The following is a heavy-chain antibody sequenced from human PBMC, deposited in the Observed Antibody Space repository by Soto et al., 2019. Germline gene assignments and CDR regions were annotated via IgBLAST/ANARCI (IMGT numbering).Heavy chain of an antibody. J-gene: IGHJ4*02. CDR1: GGSISSSPYY. CDR2: IYYSGTT. CDR3: ARHRQYYDTSGYQQRYFDY. V-gene: IGHV4-39*01. Sequence: SETLSLTCSVSGGSISSSPYYWGWIRQPPGKGLEWLGTIYYSGTTSYNPSLKSRVIISVDTSNNQLFLKLRSVTAADTAVYYCARHRQYYDTSGYQQRYFDYWGQGTQVTVSS. D-gene: IGHD3-22*01.